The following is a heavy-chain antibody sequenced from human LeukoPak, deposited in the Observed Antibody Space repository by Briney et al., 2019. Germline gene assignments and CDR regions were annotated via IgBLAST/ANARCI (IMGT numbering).Heavy chain of an antibody. J-gene: IGHJ1*01. Sequence: PSETLSLTCTVSGGSISSGSYYWSWIRQPAGKGLEWIGRIYTSGSTNYNPSLKSRVTISVDTSKNQFSLKLSSVTAADTAVYYCARDTWFRVNTVRFQYFQHWGQGTLVTVSS. D-gene: IGHD4-11*01. CDR1: GGSISSGSYY. V-gene: IGHV4-61*02. CDR3: ARDTWFRVNTVRFQYFQH. CDR2: IYTSGST.